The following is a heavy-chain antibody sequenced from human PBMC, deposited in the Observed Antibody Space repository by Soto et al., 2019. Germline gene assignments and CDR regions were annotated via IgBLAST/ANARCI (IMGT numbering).Heavy chain of an antibody. V-gene: IGHV4-59*02. CDR2: SYYNGRT. CDR3: XXXXXXGHTSV. J-gene: IGHJ4*02. Sequence: QVQLQESGPGLVKPSETLSLTCTVSGGSVSGYYWSWIRQPPGKGLDWIGYSYYNGRTAYNPSLESRVSISVDTSKNQFSLRLXSVXXXXXXXXXXXXXXXXGHTSVWGQGKLVT. CDR1: GGSVSGYY.